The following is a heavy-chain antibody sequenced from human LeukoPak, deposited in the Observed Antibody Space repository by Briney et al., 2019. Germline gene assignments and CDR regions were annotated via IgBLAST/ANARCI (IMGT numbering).Heavy chain of an antibody. D-gene: IGHD4-23*01. Sequence: PGGSLRLSCAASAFTFSNYWMSWVRQAPGKGLEWVANIKEDGSEINYVGSVKGRFTISRDNAKNSLYLQMNSLRVDDTAVYYCARDRGYSTFDYWGQGTLVTVSS. CDR2: IKEDGSEI. CDR1: AFTFSNYW. CDR3: ARDRGYSTFDY. J-gene: IGHJ4*02. V-gene: IGHV3-7*01.